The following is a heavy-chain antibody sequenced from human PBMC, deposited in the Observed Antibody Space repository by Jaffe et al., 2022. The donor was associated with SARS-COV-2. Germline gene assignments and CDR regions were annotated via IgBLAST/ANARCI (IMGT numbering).Heavy chain of an antibody. J-gene: IGHJ4*02. CDR2: ISYDGSNK. V-gene: IGHV3-30-3*01. CDR1: GFTFSSYA. D-gene: IGHD6-13*01. Sequence: QVQLVESGGGVVQPGRSLRLSCAASGFTFSSYAMHWVRQAPGKGLEWVAVISYDGSNKYYADSVKGRFTISRDNSKNTLYLQMNSLRAEDTAVYYCARDRGPYAAAGTLIGYWGQGTLVTVSS. CDR3: ARDRGPYAAAGTLIGY.